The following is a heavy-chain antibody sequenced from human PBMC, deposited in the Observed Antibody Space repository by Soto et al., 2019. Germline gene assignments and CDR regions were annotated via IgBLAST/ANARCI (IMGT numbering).Heavy chain of an antibody. D-gene: IGHD2-2*01. J-gene: IGHJ6*02. CDR1: GGSFSGYY. CDR3: ARYSRRGIARSYCSSTSCPNNYYYYYGMDV. Sequence: PSETLSLTCAVYGGSFSGYYWSWIRQPPGKGLEWIGEINHSGSTNYNPSLKSRVTISVDTSKNQFSLKLSSVTAADTAVYYCARYSRRGIARSYCSSTSCPNNYYYYYGMDVWGQGTTVTVSS. CDR2: INHSGST. V-gene: IGHV4-34*01.